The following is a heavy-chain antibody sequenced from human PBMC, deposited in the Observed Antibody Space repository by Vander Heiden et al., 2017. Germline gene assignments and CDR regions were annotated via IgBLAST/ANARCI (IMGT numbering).Heavy chain of an antibody. V-gene: IGHV3-11*01. CDR3: ARDPTSTREGATHLDY. CDR1: GFTFGDYY. CDR2: ISSSGSTI. Sequence: LVESGGGLVKPGGSLRLPCAASGFTFGDYYMSWIRQAPGKGLEWVSYISSSGSTIYYADSVKGRFNISRDNAKNSLYLQMNSLRAEDTAVYYCARDPTSTREGATHLDYWGQGTLVTVSS. J-gene: IGHJ4*02. D-gene: IGHD1-26*01.